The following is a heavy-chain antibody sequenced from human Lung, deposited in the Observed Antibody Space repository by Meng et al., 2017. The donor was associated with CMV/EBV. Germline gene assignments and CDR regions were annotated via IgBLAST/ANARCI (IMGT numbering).Heavy chain of an antibody. CDR3: ARPDDSSGWYMPFDY. D-gene: IGHD6-19*01. V-gene: IGHV4-39*01. CDR2: IYYSGST. CDR1: GGSISSSSYY. J-gene: IGHJ4*02. Sequence: LXCTVSGGSISSSSYYWGWIRQPPGKGLEWIGSIYYSGSTYYNPSLKSRVTISVDTSKNQFSLKLSSVTAADTAVYYCARPDDSSGWYMPFDYWGQGTLVT.